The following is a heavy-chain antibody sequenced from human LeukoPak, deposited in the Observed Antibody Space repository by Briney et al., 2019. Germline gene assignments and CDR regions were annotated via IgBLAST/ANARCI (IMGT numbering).Heavy chain of an antibody. CDR1: GFTFSSYA. CDR3: ARAQAPLGATLSHY. D-gene: IGHD1-26*01. V-gene: IGHV3-30*01. CDR2: ISYDGSTK. J-gene: IGHJ4*02. Sequence: PGGSLRLSCAASGFTFSSYAMHWVRQAPGKGLQWVAVISYDGSTKYYADSVKGRFTISRDNSKNTLYLQMNTLRVEDTAVYYCARAQAPLGATLSHYWGQGTLVTVSS.